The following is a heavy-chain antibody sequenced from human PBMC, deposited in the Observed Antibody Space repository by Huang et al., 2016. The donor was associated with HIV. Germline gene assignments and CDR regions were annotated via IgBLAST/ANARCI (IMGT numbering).Heavy chain of an antibody. CDR1: GGTFSSYG. V-gene: IGHV1-69*01. Sequence: QAQLVQSGAEVKKPGSSVKVSCKASGGTFSSYGIRWVRQAPGQGLEWMGGIITMFGTANYAQKFQGRVTITADESTSTAYMELSSLRSEDTAVYYCARSLYSSGWTYWYFDLWGRGTLVTVSS. CDR2: IITMFGTA. CDR3: ARSLYSSGWTYWYFDL. J-gene: IGHJ2*01. D-gene: IGHD6-19*01.